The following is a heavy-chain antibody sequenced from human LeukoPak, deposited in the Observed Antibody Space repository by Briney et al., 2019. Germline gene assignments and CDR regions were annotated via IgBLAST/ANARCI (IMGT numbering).Heavy chain of an antibody. CDR3: ARDNYDSSTPYYFDY. J-gene: IGHJ4*02. D-gene: IGHD3-22*01. Sequence: GGSLRLSCAASGFTFSSYWMHWVRQAPGKGLVWVSHINSDGSTTTYADSVKGRFTISRDNAKNSLYLQMNSLRAEDTAVYYCARDNYDSSTPYYFDYWGQGTLVTVSS. CDR1: GFTFSSYW. V-gene: IGHV3-74*01. CDR2: INSDGSTT.